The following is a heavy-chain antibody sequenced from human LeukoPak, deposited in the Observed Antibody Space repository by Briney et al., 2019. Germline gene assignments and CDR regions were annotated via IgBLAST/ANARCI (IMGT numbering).Heavy chain of an antibody. CDR3: GRIAMNANNCMDV. V-gene: IGHV3-72*01. CDR2: SRNKASSSTT. J-gene: IGHJ6*02. D-gene: IGHD1-1*01. CDR1: GVTFSDHY. Sequence: GGSLRLSCAPSGVTFSDHYIGSVRQAPGKGLEWVGRSRNKASSSTTEYAASVEGRFTISRDVSESSLYLQMNSLRTEDTAVYYCGRIAMNANNCMDVWGQGTTVTVSS.